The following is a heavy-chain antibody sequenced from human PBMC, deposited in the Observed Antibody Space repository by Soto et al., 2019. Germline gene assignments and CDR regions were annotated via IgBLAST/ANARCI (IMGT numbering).Heavy chain of an antibody. Sequence: QVQLSQFGAEVKKPGASVKVYCKASGYSFTNFNIHWVRQAPGQGLEWMGMIDPSGGITRDAQRREGRITMTGDASTSTVYMEVISLTSEDTAVYYGARDVIGHDNYENIGYYFDHWGQGTLVTVSS. CDR2: IDPSGGIT. CDR3: ARDVIGHDNYENIGYYFDH. V-gene: IGHV1-46*01. D-gene: IGHD3-22*01. J-gene: IGHJ4*02. CDR1: GYSFTNFN.